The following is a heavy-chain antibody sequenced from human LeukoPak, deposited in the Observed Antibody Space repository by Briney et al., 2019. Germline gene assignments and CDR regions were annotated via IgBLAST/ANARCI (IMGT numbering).Heavy chain of an antibody. CDR1: GGSVSSGTYY. D-gene: IGHD4-17*01. V-gene: IGHV4-61*01. CDR3: ARDPYGEGWFDP. Sequence: PSETLSLTCTVSGGSVSSGTYYWSWIRQPPGKGLEWIGYIYNRGSTKSNPSLKSRVTILVDTSKNQFSLKLSSVTAADTAVYYCARDPYGEGWFDPWGQETLVTVSS. J-gene: IGHJ5*02. CDR2: IYNRGST.